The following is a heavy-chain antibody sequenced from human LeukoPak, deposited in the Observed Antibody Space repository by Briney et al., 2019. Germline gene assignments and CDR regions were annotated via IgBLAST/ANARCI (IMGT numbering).Heavy chain of an antibody. V-gene: IGHV4-59*01. CDR1: GGPISSYY. J-gene: IGHJ4*02. CDR3: ARGRDGYNDFDY. CDR2: IYYSGST. Sequence: PSETLSLTCTVSGGPISSYYWSWIRQPPGKGLEWIGYIYYSGSTNYNPSLKSRVTISVDTSKNQFSLKLSSVTAADTAVYYCARGRDGYNDFDYWGQGTLVTVSS. D-gene: IGHD5-24*01.